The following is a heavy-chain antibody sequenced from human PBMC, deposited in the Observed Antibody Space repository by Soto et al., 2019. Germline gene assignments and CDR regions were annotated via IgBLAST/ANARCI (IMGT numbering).Heavy chain of an antibody. CDR2: ISGSGGST. CDR1: GFTFSSYA. D-gene: IGHD4-17*01. J-gene: IGHJ4*02. V-gene: IGHV3-23*01. CDR3: AKGRSDYGEDY. Sequence: EVQLLESGGGLVQPGGSLRISCAASGFTFSSYAMSWVRQAPGKGLEWVSAISGSGGSTYYADSVKGRFTISRDNSKNTLYLEMNRLRAEDTAVYYCAKGRSDYGEDYWGQGTLVTVSS.